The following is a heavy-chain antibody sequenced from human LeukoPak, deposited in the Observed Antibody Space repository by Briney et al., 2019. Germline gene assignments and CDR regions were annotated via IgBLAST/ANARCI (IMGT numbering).Heavy chain of an antibody. CDR3: AKADLYVWGSYRYPPRFDY. Sequence: ASVKVSCKASGFTFTAYFMHWVRQAPGQGLEWMGWINPDSGGTNYAQKFQGRVIMTRDTSISTAYMELSRLRSDDTAVYYCAKADLYVWGSYRYPPRFDYWGQGTLVTVSS. CDR2: INPDSGGT. V-gene: IGHV1-2*02. CDR1: GFTFTAYF. J-gene: IGHJ4*02. D-gene: IGHD3-16*02.